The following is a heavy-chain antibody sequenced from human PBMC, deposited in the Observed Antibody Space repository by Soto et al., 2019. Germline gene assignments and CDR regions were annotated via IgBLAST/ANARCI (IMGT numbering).Heavy chain of an antibody. CDR3: ARAWAEGWLQFYYCFGMDV. J-gene: IGHJ6*02. CDR1: GGSVSSGSYY. CDR2: IYYSGST. V-gene: IGHV4-61*01. D-gene: IGHD5-12*01. Sequence: QVKLQESGPGLVKPSETLSLTCTVSGGSVSSGSYYWSWIRQPPGKGLEWIGYIYYSGSTNYNPSLKSRVTISVDTSKNQFSLKLSSVTAEDTAVYYCARAWAEGWLQFYYCFGMDVWGQGTTVTVSS.